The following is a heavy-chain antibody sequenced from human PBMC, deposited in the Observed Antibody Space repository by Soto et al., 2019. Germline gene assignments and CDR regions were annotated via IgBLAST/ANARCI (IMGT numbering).Heavy chain of an antibody. D-gene: IGHD3-9*01. CDR1: GFTFSSYA. J-gene: IGHJ4*02. V-gene: IGHV3-23*01. Sequence: PGGSLRLSCAASGFTFSSYAMSWVRQAPGKGLEWVSAISGSGGSTYYADSVKGRFTISRDNSKNTLYLQMNSLRAEDTAVYYCATSRDGYTHLYGILYYFDYWGQGTLVTVSS. CDR2: ISGSGGST. CDR3: ATSRDGYTHLYGILYYFDY.